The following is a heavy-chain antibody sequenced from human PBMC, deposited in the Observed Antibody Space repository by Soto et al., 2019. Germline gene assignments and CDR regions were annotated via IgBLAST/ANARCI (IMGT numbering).Heavy chain of an antibody. D-gene: IGHD4-17*01. CDR1: GFTFSDYY. CDR2: ISGSGSTI. J-gene: IGHJ5*02. V-gene: IGHV3-11*01. Sequence: QVPLVESGGGLVKPGGSLRLSCAASGFTFSDYYMSWIRQAPGKGLEWVSYISGSGSTIYYADSVKGRFTISRDNAKSSLYLPRNSLRAEDTAVSYCAGDTVPRWFDTWGQGTLVTVSS. CDR3: AGDTVPRWFDT.